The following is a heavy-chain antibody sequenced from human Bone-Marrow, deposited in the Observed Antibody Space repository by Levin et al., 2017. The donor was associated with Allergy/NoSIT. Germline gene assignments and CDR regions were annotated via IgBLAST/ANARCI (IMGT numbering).Heavy chain of an antibody. CDR3: ARAYSSSSDLYYYYGMDV. V-gene: IGHV3-48*04. CDR2: ISSSSSTI. J-gene: IGHJ6*02. D-gene: IGHD6-6*01. Sequence: AASVKVSCAASGFTFSSYSMNWVRQAPGKGLEWVSYISSSSSTIYYADSVKGRFTISRDNAKNSLYLQMNSLRAEDTAVYYCARAYSSSSDLYYYYGMDVWGQGTTVTVSS. CDR1: GFTFSSYS.